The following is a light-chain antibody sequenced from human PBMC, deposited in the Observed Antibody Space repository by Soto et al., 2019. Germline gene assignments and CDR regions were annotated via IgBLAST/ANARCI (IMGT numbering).Light chain of an antibody. CDR2: AAS. V-gene: IGKV1-39*01. Sequence: DIQMAQSPSSLSASVGDRATITCRASQYIDTYLHWYQQKPGKAPKLLIYAASSLQSGVPSRFSGSGSGTDFTLTISSLQPEDFASYFCQQTHSVPQTFGGGTKVEIK. CDR1: QYIDTY. J-gene: IGKJ4*01. CDR3: QQTHSVPQT.